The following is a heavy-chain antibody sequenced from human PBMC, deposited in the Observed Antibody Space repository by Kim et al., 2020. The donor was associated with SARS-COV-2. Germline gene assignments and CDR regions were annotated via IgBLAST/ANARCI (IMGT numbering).Heavy chain of an antibody. Sequence: SVKVSCKASGGTFSSFAISWVRQTPGQGLEWMGGIIPIFVTANYAQKFQGRVTITADASTNTAYMELSSLRSEDTAMYYCARGWAPGGDDSGSYFAYWGQGTRVTVSS. CDR2: IIPIFVTA. D-gene: IGHD3-10*01. CDR1: GGTFSSFA. CDR3: ARGWAPGGDDSGSYFAY. V-gene: IGHV1-69*13. J-gene: IGHJ4*02.